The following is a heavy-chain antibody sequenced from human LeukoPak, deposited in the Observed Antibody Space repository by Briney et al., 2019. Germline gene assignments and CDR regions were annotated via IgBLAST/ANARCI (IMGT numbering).Heavy chain of an antibody. Sequence: PGGSLRLSCAASGFIFSRYAMDWVRQAPGKGLQCVSGISGSGGRTHYADSVKGRFTILRDNSKNTLYLQMNSLRAKDTAVYYCAKEDGPQTWLVEGSFDYWSQGTLVTVSS. D-gene: IGHD6-19*01. CDR3: AKEDGPQTWLVEGSFDY. V-gene: IGHV3-23*01. CDR1: GFIFSRYA. J-gene: IGHJ4*02. CDR2: ISGSGGRT.